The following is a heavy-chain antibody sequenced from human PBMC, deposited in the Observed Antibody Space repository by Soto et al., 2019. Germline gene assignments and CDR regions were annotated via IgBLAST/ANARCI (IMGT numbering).Heavy chain of an antibody. Sequence: QVQLVQSGTEVKTHGASVKVSCKASGYTFTSHDINWMRQATGQGLEWMGWLNPYNGKTAYAQTFQGRVTMTWNATTGTVYLELSSLRSEDTAMYYCARVSSIAARRSFDSWGHGTLVTVSS. CDR1: GYTFTSHD. D-gene: IGHD6-6*01. CDR2: LNPYNGKT. CDR3: ARVSSIAARRSFDS. V-gene: IGHV1-8*01. J-gene: IGHJ4*01.